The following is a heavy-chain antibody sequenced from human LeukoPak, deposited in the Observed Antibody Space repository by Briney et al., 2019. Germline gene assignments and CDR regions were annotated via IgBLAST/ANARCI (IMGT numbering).Heavy chain of an antibody. V-gene: IGHV4-31*03. Sequence: SETLSLTCTVSGGSISSGASDWGWIRQHPKRGLEWVGYINHSGSTYYNLSPGSRVTMSVDTSKNQFSLKLSSVTAADSAVYYCARAARQGFTMIVVPFFYFDLWGRGTLVTVSS. J-gene: IGHJ2*01. CDR1: GGSISSGASD. CDR3: ARAARQGFTMIVVPFFYFDL. D-gene: IGHD3-22*01. CDR2: INHSGST.